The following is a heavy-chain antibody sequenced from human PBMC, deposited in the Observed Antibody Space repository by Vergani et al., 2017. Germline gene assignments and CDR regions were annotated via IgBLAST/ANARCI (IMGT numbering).Heavy chain of an antibody. CDR2: IYYSGST. Sequence: QVQLQESGPGLVKPSETLSLTCTVSGGSISSYYWSWIRQPPGKGLEWIGYIYYSGSTNYNPSLKSRVTISVDTSKNQFSLKLRSVTAADTAVYFCARGGQSTMIVENAFDPWGQGILVTVSS. CDR1: GGSISSYY. CDR3: ARGGQSTMIVENAFDP. V-gene: IGHV4-59*01. D-gene: IGHD3-22*01. J-gene: IGHJ5*02.